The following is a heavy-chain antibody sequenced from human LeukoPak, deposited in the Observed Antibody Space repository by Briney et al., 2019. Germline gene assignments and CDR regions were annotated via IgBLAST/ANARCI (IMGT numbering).Heavy chain of an antibody. D-gene: IGHD3-10*01. V-gene: IGHV3-72*01. Sequence: GGSLRLSCAASGFTFSDHYMDWVRQAPGKGLEWVGRTRNKANSYTTEYAASVKGRFTISRDDSKNSLYLQMNSLKTEDTAVYYCTLWFGKFAFDYWGQGTLVTVSS. CDR2: TRNKANSYTT. CDR1: GFTFSDHY. J-gene: IGHJ4*02. CDR3: TLWFGKFAFDY.